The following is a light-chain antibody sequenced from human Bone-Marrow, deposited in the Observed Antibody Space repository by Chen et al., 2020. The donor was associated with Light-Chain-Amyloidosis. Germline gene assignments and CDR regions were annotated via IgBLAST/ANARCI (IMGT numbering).Light chain of an antibody. CDR1: SSDVGGDNH. Sequence: QSALTQPASVSGSPGQAITISCTRTSSDVGGDNHVSWYQQHPDKAPKLMIYEVTNRPSWVPDRFSGSKSDNTDSLTISGLQTEDEADYFCSSYTITNTLVFGSGTRVTVL. CDR3: SSYTITNTLV. V-gene: IGLV2-14*01. CDR2: EVT. J-gene: IGLJ1*01.